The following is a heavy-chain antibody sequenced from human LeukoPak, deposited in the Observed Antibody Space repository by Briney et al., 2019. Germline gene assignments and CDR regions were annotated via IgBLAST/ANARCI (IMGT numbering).Heavy chain of an antibody. Sequence: GGSLRLSCAASGFTLSSYGIHWVRQAPGKGLEWVAVISYDGSNKYYADSVKGRFTISRDNSKNTLYLQMNSLRAEDTAVYYCAKDRSGRERGGAFDIWGQGTMVTVSS. CDR1: GFTLSSYG. CDR3: AKDRSGRERGGAFDI. J-gene: IGHJ3*02. V-gene: IGHV3-30*18. CDR2: ISYDGSNK. D-gene: IGHD3-16*01.